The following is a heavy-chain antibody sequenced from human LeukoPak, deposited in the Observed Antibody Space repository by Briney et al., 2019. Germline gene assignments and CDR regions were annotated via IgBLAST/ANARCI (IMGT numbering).Heavy chain of an antibody. J-gene: IGHJ5*02. CDR1: GFTFTSSA. CDR2: IVVGSGNT. V-gene: IGHV1-58*01. Sequence: ASVKVSCKASGFTFTSSAVQWVRQARGQRLEWIGWIVVGSGNTNYAQKFQERVTITRDMSTSTAYMELSSLRSEDTAVYYYAASQGPVLLYGPRGFDPWGQGTLVTVSS. CDR3: AASQGPVLLYGPRGFDP. D-gene: IGHD3-10*01.